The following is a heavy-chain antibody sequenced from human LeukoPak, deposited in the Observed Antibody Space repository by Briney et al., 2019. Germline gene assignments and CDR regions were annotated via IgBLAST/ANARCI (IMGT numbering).Heavy chain of an antibody. Sequence: GGSLRLSCAASGFTFSNYAIHWVRQAPGKGLGWVAVISYDGSNKYNADSVKGRFTISRDNSKNTLYLQMNSLRAEDTAVYYCANLVAGVEDPYSSGWYDTLDYWGQGTLVTVSS. CDR2: ISYDGSNK. CDR3: ANLVAGVEDPYSSGWYDTLDY. D-gene: IGHD6-19*01. V-gene: IGHV3-30-3*01. J-gene: IGHJ4*02. CDR1: GFTFSNYA.